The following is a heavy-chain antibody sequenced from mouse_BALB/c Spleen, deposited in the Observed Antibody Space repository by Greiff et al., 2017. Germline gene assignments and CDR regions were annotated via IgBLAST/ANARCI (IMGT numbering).Heavy chain of an antibody. V-gene: IGHV2-9*02. CDR3: ARDRSMITTGGFAY. CDR1: GFSLTSYG. CDR2: IWAGGST. J-gene: IGHJ3*01. D-gene: IGHD2-4*01. Sequence: VKLMESGPGLVAPSQSLSITCTVSGFSLTSYGVHWVRQPPGKGLEWLGVIWAGGSTNYNSALMSRLSISKDNSKSQVFLKMNSLQTDDTAMYYCARDRSMITTGGFAYWGQGTLVTVSA.